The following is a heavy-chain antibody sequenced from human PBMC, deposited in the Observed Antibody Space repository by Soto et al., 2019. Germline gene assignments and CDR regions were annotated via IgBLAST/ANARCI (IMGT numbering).Heavy chain of an antibody. CDR2: IKSEGNGGTT. V-gene: IGHV3-15*07. CDR3: AYYRDTSGRHVDF. J-gene: IGHJ4*02. CDR1: GFTFSSAW. D-gene: IGHD3-22*01. Sequence: EVQLVESGGGLVKPGGSLRLSCAASGFTFSSAWMKWVRQAPGKGLEWVGRIKSEGNGGTTDHAAAVKGRFTISRDDSKNMLFLQMDSLITEDSALYYCAYYRDTSGRHVDFWCQGTLVTVSS.